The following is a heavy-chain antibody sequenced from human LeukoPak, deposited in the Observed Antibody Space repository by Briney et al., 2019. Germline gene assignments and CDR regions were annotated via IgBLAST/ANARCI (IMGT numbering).Heavy chain of an antibody. CDR2: IYYSGST. D-gene: IGHD3-9*01. CDR1: GGSVSDYY. J-gene: IGHJ3*02. CDR3: ARDYDILTGPLLSDAFDI. V-gene: IGHV4-59*02. Sequence: SETLSLTCTISGGSVSDYYWSWIRQSPGKGLEWIGYIYYSGSTSYNPSLKSRVTISVDTSKNQFSLKLSSVTAADTAVYYCARDYDILTGPLLSDAFDIWGQGTMVTVSS.